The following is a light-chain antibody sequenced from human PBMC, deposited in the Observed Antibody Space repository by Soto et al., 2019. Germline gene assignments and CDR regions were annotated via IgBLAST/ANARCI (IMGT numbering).Light chain of an antibody. Sequence: QSALTQPASVSGSPGQSITISCTGTSSDVGGYNYVSWYQQHPGKAPKLMIYEVSNRPSGGSNRFSGSKSGNTASLTISGLQAEDEADYYCSSYTNGGTRVFGGGTKVTVL. V-gene: IGLV2-14*01. CDR2: EVS. CDR3: SSYTNGGTRV. J-gene: IGLJ2*01. CDR1: SSDVGGYNY.